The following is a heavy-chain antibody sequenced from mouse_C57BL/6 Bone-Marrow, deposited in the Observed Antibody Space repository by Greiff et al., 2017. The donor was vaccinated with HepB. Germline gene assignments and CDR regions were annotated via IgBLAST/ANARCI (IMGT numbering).Heavy chain of an antibody. J-gene: IGHJ2*01. CDR2: IYPRSGNT. Sequence: VKLQQSGAELARPGASVKLSCKASGYTFTSYGISWVKQRTGQGLEWIGEIYPRSGNTYYNEKFKGKATLTADKSSSTAYMELRSLTSEDSAVYFCARGNYDDYWGQGTTLTVSS. V-gene: IGHV1-81*01. CDR1: GYTFTSYG. CDR3: ARGNYDDY.